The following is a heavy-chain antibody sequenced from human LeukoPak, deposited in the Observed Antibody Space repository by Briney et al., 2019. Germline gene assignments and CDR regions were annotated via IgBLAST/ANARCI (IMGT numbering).Heavy chain of an antibody. CDR1: GFTFSSYG. D-gene: IGHD4-11*01. CDR2: IRYDGSNK. V-gene: IGHV3-30*02. Sequence: GGSLRLSCAASGFTFSSYGMHWVRQAPGKGLEWVAFIRYDGSNKYYADSVKGRFTISRDNSKNTLYLQMNSLRAEDTAVYYCARDTSNPFNYWGQGTLVTVSS. J-gene: IGHJ4*02. CDR3: ARDTSNPFNY.